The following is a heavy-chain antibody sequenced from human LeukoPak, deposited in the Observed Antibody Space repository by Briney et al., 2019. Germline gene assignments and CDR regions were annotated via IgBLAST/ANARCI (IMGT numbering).Heavy chain of an antibody. J-gene: IGHJ4*02. CDR2: ISGSGGTT. V-gene: IGHV3-23*01. Sequence: PGGSLRLSCAASRFTFSNYAMNWVRQVPGKGLEWVSAISGSGGTTYYADSVKGRFTISRDNSKNTLYLQMNSLRAEDTAVYYCATRLEWLLYPFYYFDYWGQGTLVTVSS. D-gene: IGHD3-3*01. CDR1: RFTFSNYA. CDR3: ATRLEWLLYPFYYFDY.